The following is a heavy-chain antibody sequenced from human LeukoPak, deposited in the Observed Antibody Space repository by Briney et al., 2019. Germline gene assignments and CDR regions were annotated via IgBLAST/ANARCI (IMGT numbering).Heavy chain of an antibody. CDR1: GFTVSSNY. Sequence: GGSLRLSCAASGFTVSSNYMSWVRQAPGKGLEWVSVIYSGGSTYYADSVQGRFTISRDNSKNTLYLQMNSLRAEDTAVYYCARDMSGYDFWSGYYECGVGGMDVWGQGTTVTVSS. CDR3: ARDMSGYDFWSGYYECGVGGMDV. CDR2: IYSGGST. J-gene: IGHJ6*02. D-gene: IGHD3-3*01. V-gene: IGHV3-53*01.